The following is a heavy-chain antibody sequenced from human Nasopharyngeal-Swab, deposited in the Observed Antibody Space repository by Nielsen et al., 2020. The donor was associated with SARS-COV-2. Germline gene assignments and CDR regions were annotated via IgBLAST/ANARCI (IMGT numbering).Heavy chain of an antibody. CDR2: IIPILGIA. Sequence: SVKVSCKASGGTFSSYAISWVRQAPGQGLEWMGGIIPILGIANYAQKFQGRVTITADKSTSPAYMELSSLRSEDTAVYYCAREKEEQLVSFYYYYMDVWGKGTTVTVSS. J-gene: IGHJ6*03. CDR3: AREKEEQLVSFYYYYMDV. V-gene: IGHV1-69*10. CDR1: GGTFSSYA. D-gene: IGHD6-13*01.